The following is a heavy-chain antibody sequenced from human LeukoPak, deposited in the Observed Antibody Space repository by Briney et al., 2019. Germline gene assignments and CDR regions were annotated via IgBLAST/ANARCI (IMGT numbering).Heavy chain of an antibody. D-gene: IGHD6-19*01. V-gene: IGHV4-59*01. CDR3: ARDLFKTPAVAGTTLQASNWFDP. CDR2: IYYSGST. CDR1: GGSISSYY. J-gene: IGHJ5*02. Sequence: SETLSLTCTVSGGSISSYYWSWIRQPPGKGLEWIGYIYYSGSTNYNPSLKSRVTISVDTSKNQFSLKLSSVTAADTAVYYCARDLFKTPAVAGTTLQASNWFDPWGQGTLVTVSS.